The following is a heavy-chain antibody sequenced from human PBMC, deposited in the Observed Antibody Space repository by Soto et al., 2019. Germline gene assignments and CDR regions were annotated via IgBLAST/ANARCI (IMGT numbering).Heavy chain of an antibody. CDR1: GFTFSSYA. CDR3: AKYPRAKSSASCYHDY. V-gene: IGHV3-23*01. D-gene: IGHD2-2*01. J-gene: IGHJ4*02. CDR2: ISGTGVST. Sequence: PGGSLRLSCAASGFTFSSYAMSWVRQAPGKGLEWVSAISGTGVSTYYADSVKGRFTISRDNSRNTLYLQTNSLRAEDTAVYYCAKYPRAKSSASCYHDYWGQGTLVTVSS.